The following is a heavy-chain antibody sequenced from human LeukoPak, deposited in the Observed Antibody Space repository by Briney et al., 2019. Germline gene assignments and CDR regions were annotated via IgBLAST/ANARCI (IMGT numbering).Heavy chain of an antibody. CDR2: ISSSSSYI. D-gene: IGHD6-6*01. CDR3: AKEYSSSPGDY. CDR1: GSTFSSYS. V-gene: IGHV3-21*01. Sequence: GGSLRLPCAASGSTFSSYSMNWVRQAPGKGLEWVSSISSSSSYIYYADSVKGRFTISRDNAKNSLYLQMNSLRAEDTAVYYCAKEYSSSPGDYWGQGTLVTVSS. J-gene: IGHJ4*02.